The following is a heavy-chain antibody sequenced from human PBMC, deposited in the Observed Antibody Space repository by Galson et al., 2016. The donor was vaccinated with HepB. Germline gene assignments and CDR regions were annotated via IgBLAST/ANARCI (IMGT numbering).Heavy chain of an antibody. V-gene: IGHV3-23*01. Sequence: SLRLSCAASGFTFNNYGMTWVRQAPGKGLEVVSSISRSGDSTDYADSVKGRFIISRDNTKNTLSLQMNSLTADDTAIYYCVQGSTAPAVGGKGTTVTVSS. CDR1: GFTFNNYG. CDR2: ISRSGDST. D-gene: IGHD2-2*01. J-gene: IGHJ6*04. CDR3: VQGSTAPAV.